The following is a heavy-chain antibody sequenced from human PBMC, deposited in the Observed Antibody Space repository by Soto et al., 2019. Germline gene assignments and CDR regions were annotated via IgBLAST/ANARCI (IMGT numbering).Heavy chain of an antibody. D-gene: IGHD3-22*01. V-gene: IGHV4-34*01. CDR1: WGSFSGFC. CDR3: ARGQLSLFSGSSGYYYAY. CDR2: INHSGST. J-gene: IGHJ4*02. Sequence: SETLCLTWAVLWGSFSGFCGSWIRQPPGRGLEWIGEINHSGSTNYNPSLKSRVTISVDTSKNQFSLKLSSVTAADTAVYYCARGQLSLFSGSSGYYYAYWGQGTLVTVSS.